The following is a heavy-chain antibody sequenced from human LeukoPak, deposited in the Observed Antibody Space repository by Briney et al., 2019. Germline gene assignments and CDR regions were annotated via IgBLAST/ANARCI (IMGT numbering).Heavy chain of an antibody. V-gene: IGHV3-23*01. D-gene: IGHD6-19*01. CDR2: ISGSGGST. Sequence: GGSLRLSCAASGFTFSSYAMSWVRQAPGKGLEWVSAISGSGGSTYYADSVKGRFTISRDNSKSTLYLQMNSLRAEDTALYYCAKIEGSGWYESDCWGQGTLVTVSS. J-gene: IGHJ4*02. CDR3: AKIEGSGWYESDC. CDR1: GFTFSSYA.